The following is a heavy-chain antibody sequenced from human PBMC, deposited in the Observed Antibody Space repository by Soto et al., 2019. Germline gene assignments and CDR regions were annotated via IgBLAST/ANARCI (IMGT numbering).Heavy chain of an antibody. CDR1: GCSISSSSDY. CDR3: ARHTPAISISDH. J-gene: IGHJ4*02. V-gene: IGHV4-39*01. CDR2: IYYSGST. D-gene: IGHD2-15*01. Sequence: SDTLSLTCTVSGCSISSSSDYWGLIRQPPGKGLEWIGSIYYSGSTYYNPSLKSRVTISVDTSKNQFSLKLSSVTAADTAVYYCARHTPAISISDHWGQGTLVTVS.